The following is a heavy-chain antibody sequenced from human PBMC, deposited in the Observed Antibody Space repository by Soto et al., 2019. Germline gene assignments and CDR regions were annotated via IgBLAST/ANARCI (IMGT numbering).Heavy chain of an antibody. V-gene: IGHV3-23*01. CDR1: GFTFSSYA. CDR2: ISGSGGST. CDR3: ANNHYYDSSRYYEY. Sequence: PGGSLRLSCAASGFTFSSYAMSWVRQAPGKGLEWVSAISGSGGSTYYADSVKGRFTISRDNSKNTLYLQMNSLRAEDTAVYYCANNHYYDSSRYYEYWGQGTLITVSS. J-gene: IGHJ4*02. D-gene: IGHD3-22*01.